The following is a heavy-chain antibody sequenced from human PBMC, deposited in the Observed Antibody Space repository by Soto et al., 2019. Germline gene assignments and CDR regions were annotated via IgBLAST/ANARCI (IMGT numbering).Heavy chain of an antibody. V-gene: IGHV5-51*01. CDR1: GYTFNTYW. Sequence: GESLKISCKGSGYTFNTYWIGWVRQMPGKGLEWMGFIYPGDSDTTYSPSFQGQVTISVDKSISTAYLQWSSLKVSDTAIYYCARRLSGPKEEYNAYYFYGLDVWGQGTKVTVSS. CDR2: IYPGDSDT. J-gene: IGHJ6*02. D-gene: IGHD1-1*01. CDR3: ARRLSGPKEEYNAYYFYGLDV.